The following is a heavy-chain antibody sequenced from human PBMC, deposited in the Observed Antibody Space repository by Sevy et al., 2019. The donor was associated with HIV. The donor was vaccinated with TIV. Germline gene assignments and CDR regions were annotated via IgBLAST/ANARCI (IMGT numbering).Heavy chain of an antibody. CDR2: IIPILNTV. Sequence: ASVKVSCKASGGIFKSYGISWVRQAPGQGLEWMGGIIPILNTVHYAQKFQGRVTITADESTKTAYMELSSLRSEDTAVYYCVRGGGNGWYYFGYWGQETLVTVSS. CDR1: GGIFKSYG. CDR3: VRGGGNGWYYFGY. D-gene: IGHD6-19*01. V-gene: IGHV1-69*13. J-gene: IGHJ4*02.